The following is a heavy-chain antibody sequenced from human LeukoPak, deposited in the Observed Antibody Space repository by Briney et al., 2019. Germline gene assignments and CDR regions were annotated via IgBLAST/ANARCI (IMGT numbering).Heavy chain of an antibody. D-gene: IGHD6-19*01. CDR1: GFTFSSYA. CDR3: ARDSGCYPESYFDY. Sequence: QPGRSLRLSCAASGFTFSSYAMHWVRQAPGKGLGWVAVISYDGSNTYYAESVKGRFTISRDNSKNTLYLQMNSLRAEDTAVYYCARDSGCYPESYFDYWGQGTLVTVSS. J-gene: IGHJ4*02. CDR2: ISYDGSNT. V-gene: IGHV3-30*01.